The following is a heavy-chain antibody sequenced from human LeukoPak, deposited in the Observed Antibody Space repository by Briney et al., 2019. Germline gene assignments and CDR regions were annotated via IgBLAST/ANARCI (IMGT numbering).Heavy chain of an antibody. Sequence: GGSLRLSCAASGFTFSSSWMAWVRRAPGKGLEWVGNIKEDGTAKNYVVSVRGRFTISRDNAKNSLYLQMNSLRGEDTAVYYCTRDSGYNAFDIWGQGTMVTVSS. CDR1: GFTFSSSW. CDR2: IKEDGTAK. V-gene: IGHV3-7*01. D-gene: IGHD5-12*01. CDR3: TRDSGYNAFDI. J-gene: IGHJ3*02.